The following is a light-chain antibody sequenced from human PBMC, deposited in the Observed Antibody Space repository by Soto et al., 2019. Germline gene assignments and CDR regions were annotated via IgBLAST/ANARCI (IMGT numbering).Light chain of an antibody. CDR1: QSISSY. V-gene: IGKV3-11*01. CDR3: QQRSDWPPIT. J-gene: IGKJ5*01. CDR2: DAS. Sequence: EIVLTQSPDTLSLSPGDRATLSCRASQSISSYLAWYQQKPGQSPRLLIYDASNRATGIPARFSGSGSGTDFTLTISSLEPEDFAVYYCQQRSDWPPITFGQATRLEIK.